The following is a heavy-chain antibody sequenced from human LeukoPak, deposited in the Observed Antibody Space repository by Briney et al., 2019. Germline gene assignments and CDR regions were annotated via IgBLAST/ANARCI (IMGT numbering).Heavy chain of an antibody. J-gene: IGHJ4*02. Sequence: SETLSLTCAVYGGSFSGYYWSWIRQPPGKGLEWIGEINHSGSTNYNPSLKSRVTISVDTSKNQFSLKLSSVTAADTAVYYCARSAFVVPNFDYWGQGTLVTVSS. V-gene: IGHV4-34*01. CDR1: GGSFSGYY. CDR2: INHSGST. D-gene: IGHD2-21*01. CDR3: ARSAFVVPNFDY.